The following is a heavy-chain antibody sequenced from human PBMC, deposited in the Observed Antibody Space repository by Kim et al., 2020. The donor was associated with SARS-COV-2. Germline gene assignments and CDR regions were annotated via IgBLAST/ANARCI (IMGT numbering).Heavy chain of an antibody. J-gene: IGHJ4*02. V-gene: IGHV3-73*01. CDR3: TRQPSRYFDWLADFDY. Sequence: SVKGRFTISKDDSKTAAYLQMNSRNTEDTAVYYCTRQPSRYFDWLADFDYWGQGTLVTVSS. D-gene: IGHD3-9*01.